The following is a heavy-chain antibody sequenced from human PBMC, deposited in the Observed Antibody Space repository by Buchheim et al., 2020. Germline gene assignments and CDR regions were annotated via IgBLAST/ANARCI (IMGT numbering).Heavy chain of an antibody. Sequence: VQLLESGGGLVQPGGSLRLSCAASGFTFSNYDIHWVRQAPGKGLEWVAVISYDGTDKFDADSVKGRFTISRDNSKNTVYLQMNSLRAEDTAVYYCTKAGANNDYGYYYGMDVWGQGT. D-gene: IGHD4-17*01. J-gene: IGHJ6*02. CDR2: ISYDGTDK. CDR1: GFTFSNYD. CDR3: TKAGANNDYGYYYGMDV. V-gene: IGHV3-30*18.